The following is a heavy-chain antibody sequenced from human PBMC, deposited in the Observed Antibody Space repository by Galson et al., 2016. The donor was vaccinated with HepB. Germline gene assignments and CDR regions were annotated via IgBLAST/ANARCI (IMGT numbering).Heavy chain of an antibody. CDR1: GFTLTSYW. CDR2: IRQDGSSK. Sequence: SLRLSCAASGFTLTSYWMSWIRQAPGKGLEWVANIRQDGSSKEYVDSVKGRFTISRDNAKNSLYLQMNSLRVDDTGVYYCTREGHGGFDSWGQGTLVIVSS. V-gene: IGHV3-7*01. CDR3: TREGHGGFDS. D-gene: IGHD3-16*01. J-gene: IGHJ4*02.